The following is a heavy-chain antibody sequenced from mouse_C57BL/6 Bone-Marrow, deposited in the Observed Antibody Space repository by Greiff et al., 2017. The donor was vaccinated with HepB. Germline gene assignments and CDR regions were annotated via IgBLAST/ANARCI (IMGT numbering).Heavy chain of an antibody. CDR3: AEGDYYGSSYGFDY. V-gene: IGHV1-39*01. J-gene: IGHJ2*01. CDR1: GYSFTDYN. D-gene: IGHD1-1*01. Sequence: EVQLQQSGPELVKPGASVKISCKASGYSFTDYNMNWVKQSNGKSLEWIGVINPNYGTTSYNQKFKGKATLTVDQSSSTAYMQLNSLTSEDSAVYYCAEGDYYGSSYGFDYWGQGTTLTVSS. CDR2: INPNYGTT.